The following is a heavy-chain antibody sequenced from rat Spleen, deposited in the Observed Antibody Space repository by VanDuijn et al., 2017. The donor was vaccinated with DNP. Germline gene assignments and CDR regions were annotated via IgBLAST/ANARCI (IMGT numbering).Heavy chain of an antibody. CDR2: IISYGSRT. V-gene: IGHV5-7*01. Sequence: EVQLVESGGGLVQPGRSLKLSCTASGFTFSDYNMAWVRQTPEKGLEWVATIISYGSRTYYRDSVKGRFTISRDNAESTLSLQMDSLRSEDSATYYCARGGLYYFDYWGQGVMVTVSS. J-gene: IGHJ2*01. D-gene: IGHD1-11*01. CDR1: GFTFSDYN. CDR3: ARGGLYYFDY.